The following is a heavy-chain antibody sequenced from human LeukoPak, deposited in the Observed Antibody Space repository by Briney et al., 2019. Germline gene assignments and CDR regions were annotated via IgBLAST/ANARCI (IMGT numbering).Heavy chain of an antibody. CDR2: IGSTGSTI. Sequence: GGSLRLSCAASGFTLSSYEMNWVRQAPGKGLEWVSYIGSTGSTIYYADSVKGRFTISRDNAKNSLYLQMNSLTAEDTAVYYCARALYDSSGYLVDYWGQGTLVTVSS. CDR3: ARALYDSSGYLVDY. V-gene: IGHV3-48*03. CDR1: GFTLSSYE. J-gene: IGHJ4*02. D-gene: IGHD3-22*01.